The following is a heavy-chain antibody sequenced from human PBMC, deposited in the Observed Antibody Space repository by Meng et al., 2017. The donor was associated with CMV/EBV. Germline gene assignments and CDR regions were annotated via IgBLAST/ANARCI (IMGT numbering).Heavy chain of an antibody. D-gene: IGHD1-26*01. CDR2: IYSGGSAT. V-gene: IGHV3-23*03. CDR3: AKIGSFTYYYYGMDV. J-gene: IGHJ6*02. Sequence: WVRQAPGKGLEWVSVIYSGGSATYYADSVKGRFTISRDNSKNTLFLQMDSLGAEDTAVYYCAKIGSFTYYYYGMDVWGQGTTVTVSS.